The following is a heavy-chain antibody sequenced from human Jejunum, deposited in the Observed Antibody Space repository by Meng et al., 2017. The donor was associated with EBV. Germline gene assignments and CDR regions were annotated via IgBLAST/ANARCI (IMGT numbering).Heavy chain of an antibody. Sequence: HVHWGVFGGGVVQPGRSLSLSCAASGFTFSGHAMQWVRQAPGKGLKWVALISNDGNNKYYADSVKGRFTISRDNSKNTLYLQMNSLRVDDTALYYCTGEWGADYWGQGTLVTVSS. V-gene: IGHV3-30-3*01. D-gene: IGHD3-16*01. CDR1: GFTFSGHA. J-gene: IGHJ4*02. CDR3: TGEWGADY. CDR2: ISNDGNNK.